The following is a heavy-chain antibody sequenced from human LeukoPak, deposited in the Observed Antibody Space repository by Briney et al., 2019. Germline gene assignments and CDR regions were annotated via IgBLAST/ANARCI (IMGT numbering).Heavy chain of an antibody. D-gene: IGHD2-21*01. J-gene: IGHJ3*02. Sequence: GGSLRLSCAASGFTFSDYTMNWVRLAPGKGLEWVSSISGSSNYIYYVDSVKGRFTISRGNAKNSLYLQMNSLRVEDTAVYYCARDESGDNDAFDIWGQGTMVTVSS. CDR1: GFTFSDYT. CDR2: ISGSSNYI. V-gene: IGHV3-21*01. CDR3: ARDESGDNDAFDI.